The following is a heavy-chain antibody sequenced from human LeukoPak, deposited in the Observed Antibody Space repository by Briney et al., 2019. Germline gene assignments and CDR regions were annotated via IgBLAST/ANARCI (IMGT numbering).Heavy chain of an antibody. CDR3: ARGQGIGYYYDSSGIGYFDY. D-gene: IGHD3-22*01. V-gene: IGHV3-30-3*01. J-gene: IGHJ4*03. Sequence: GRSLRLSCAASGFTFSSYAMHWVRQAPGKGLEWVAVISYDGSNKYYADSVKGRFTISRDNSKNTLYLQMNSLRAGDTAVYYCARGQGIGYYYDSSGIGYFDYWGQGTLVTVSS. CDR1: GFTFSSYA. CDR2: ISYDGSNK.